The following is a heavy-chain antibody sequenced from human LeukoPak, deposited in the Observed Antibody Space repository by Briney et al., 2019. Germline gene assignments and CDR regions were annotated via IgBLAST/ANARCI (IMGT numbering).Heavy chain of an antibody. Sequence: GGTLRLSCAASGFTFSSYSMNWVRQAPGKGLEWVSSISSSSSYIYYADSVKGRFTISRDNAKNSLYLQMNSLRAEDTAVYYCARAIHGDYGGRDWGQGTRVTVSS. CDR2: ISSSSSYI. CDR1: GFTFSSYS. V-gene: IGHV3-21*01. J-gene: IGHJ4*02. CDR3: ARAIHGDYGGRD. D-gene: IGHD4-17*01.